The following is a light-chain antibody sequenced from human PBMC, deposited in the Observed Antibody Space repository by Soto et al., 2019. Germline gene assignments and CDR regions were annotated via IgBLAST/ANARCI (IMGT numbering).Light chain of an antibody. CDR3: QQYVNLPYT. CDR2: DTI. V-gene: IGKV1-33*01. J-gene: IGKJ2*01. Sequence: DIQMTQSPPSLAASVGDRVTITCQASQDLTNYLNWYQQKPGEAPKLLIYDTITLEEGVPSKFSGVGSGTDFTFTIHGLQPEDAARYSCQQYVNLPYTFGQRTKLEIK. CDR1: QDLTNY.